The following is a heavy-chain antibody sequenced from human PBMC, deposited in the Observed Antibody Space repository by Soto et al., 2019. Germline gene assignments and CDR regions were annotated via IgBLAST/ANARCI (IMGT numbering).Heavy chain of an antibody. CDR3: ATSIHSHCWCIH. CDR2: INPGGGAT. CDR1: GYTFTDYY. D-gene: IGHD2-8*01. J-gene: IGHJ4*02. Sequence: VQLVQSGAEVRKPGASVKISCKASGYTFTDYYFHWVRQAPGQGLEWMGIINPGGGATSYPQNFQDRFTVTRDSSTSTVFMDLSSLRSEDTAVYCCATSIHSHCWCIHWGQGNLVTVSS. V-gene: IGHV1-46*01.